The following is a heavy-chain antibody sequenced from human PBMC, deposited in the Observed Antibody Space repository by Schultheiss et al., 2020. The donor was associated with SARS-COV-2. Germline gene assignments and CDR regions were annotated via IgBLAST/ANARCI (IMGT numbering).Heavy chain of an antibody. CDR3: AKEVLEVAGRHYGMDV. V-gene: IGHV3-30*18. CDR1: GFTFSDYY. D-gene: IGHD6-19*01. Sequence: GGSLRLSCAASGFTFSDYYMSWIRQAPGKGLEWVAITSYDGTNKYYADSVKGRFTISRDNSRNTLSLQMNSLRTEDTAVYYCAKEVLEVAGRHYGMDVWGQGTTVTVSS. J-gene: IGHJ6*02. CDR2: TSYDGTNK.